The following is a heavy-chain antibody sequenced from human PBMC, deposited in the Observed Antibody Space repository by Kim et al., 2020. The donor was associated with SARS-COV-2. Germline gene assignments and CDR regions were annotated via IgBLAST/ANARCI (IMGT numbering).Heavy chain of an antibody. CDR1: GFTFSIYS. J-gene: IGHJ4*01. CDR2: IYSGGSST. D-gene: IGHD3-9*01. V-gene: IGHV3-23*03. CDR3: AQGEILTGYFDY. Sequence: GGSLRLSCAASGFTFSIYSMSWVRQAPGKGLEWVCGIYSGGSSTYYADSVKGRFIFSRANYKNTMYLQMNSPRVEDTAVYYFAQGEILTGYFDYWCHGT.